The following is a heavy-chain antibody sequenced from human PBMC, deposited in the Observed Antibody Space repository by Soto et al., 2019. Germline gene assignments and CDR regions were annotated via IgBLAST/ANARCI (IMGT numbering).Heavy chain of an antibody. D-gene: IGHD5-18*01. CDR3: AKDRRGYSYDTAWFDP. CDR1: GFTFSSYA. J-gene: IGHJ5*02. CDR2: ISGSGGST. Sequence: EVQLLESGGGLVQPGGSLRLSCAASGFTFSSYAMSWVRQAPGKGLEWVSAISGSGGSTYYADSVKGRFTISRDNSKNTLYLQMNSLRAEDTAVYYCAKDRRGYSYDTAWFDPWGQGTLVTVSS. V-gene: IGHV3-23*01.